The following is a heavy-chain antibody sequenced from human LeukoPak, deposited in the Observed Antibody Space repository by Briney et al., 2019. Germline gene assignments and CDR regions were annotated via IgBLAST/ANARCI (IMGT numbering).Heavy chain of an antibody. V-gene: IGHV1-8*01. CDR1: GYTFSTYD. D-gene: IGHD6-13*01. J-gene: IGHJ6*02. CDR3: ARDLGYSSSWPYYYYGMDV. CDR2: MNPNSGNT. Sequence: ASVKVSCKASGYTFSTYDINWVRQATGQGLEWMGWMNPNSGNTGYAQKFRGRVTMTRNTSISTAYMELSSLRSEDTAVYYCARDLGYSSSWPYYYYGMDVWGQGTTVTVSS.